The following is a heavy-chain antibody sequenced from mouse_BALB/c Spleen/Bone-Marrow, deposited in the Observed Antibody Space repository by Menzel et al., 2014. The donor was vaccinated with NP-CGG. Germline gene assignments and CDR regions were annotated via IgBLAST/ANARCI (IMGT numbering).Heavy chain of an antibody. CDR2: INPSTGYT. CDR1: DYTFTSYW. V-gene: IGHV1-7*01. D-gene: IGHD3-2*01. CDR3: TRSTGAMDY. Sequence: QVQLKQSGAELAKPGASVKMSCKASDYTFTSYWMHWVKQRPGQGLEWIGYINPSTGYTEYNQNFKDKATLTADKSSITAYMQLSSLTSGDSAVYYCTRSTGAMDYWGQGTSVTVSS. J-gene: IGHJ4*01.